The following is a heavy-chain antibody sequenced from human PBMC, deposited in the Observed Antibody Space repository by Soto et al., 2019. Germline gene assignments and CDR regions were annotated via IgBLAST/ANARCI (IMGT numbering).Heavy chain of an antibody. CDR3: ARRPQDCSGGTCYLYFPH. V-gene: IGHV4-30-4*01. CDR2: IYYSGST. D-gene: IGHD2-15*01. Sequence: QVQLQESGPGLVKPSQTLSLTCTVSGGSISSGDYYWSWIRQPPGKGLEWIGYIYYSGSTYYNPSLTSPVTISVDTSTNHFSLKLSSVTAADTAVYYCARRPQDCSGGTCYLYFPHWGQGTLVTVSS. J-gene: IGHJ1*01. CDR1: GGSISSGDYY.